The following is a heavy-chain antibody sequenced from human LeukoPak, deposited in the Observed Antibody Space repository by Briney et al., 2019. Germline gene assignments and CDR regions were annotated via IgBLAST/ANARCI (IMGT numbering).Heavy chain of an antibody. CDR3: AKDSSRGSANRDYIYYFDY. CDR2: ISGSGGST. V-gene: IGHV3-23*01. D-gene: IGHD4-11*01. J-gene: IGHJ4*02. Sequence: GGSLRLSCAASGFTFSSYAMSWVRQAPGKGLEWVSAISGSGGSTYYADSVKGRFTISRDNSKNTLYLQMNSLRAEDTAVYYCAKDSSRGSANRDYIYYFDYWGQGTLVTVSS. CDR1: GFTFSSYA.